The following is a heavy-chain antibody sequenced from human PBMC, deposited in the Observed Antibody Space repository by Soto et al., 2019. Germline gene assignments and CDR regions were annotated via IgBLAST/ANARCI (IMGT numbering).Heavy chain of an antibody. CDR1: GFTFDDYA. CDR2: ISWNSGSI. J-gene: IGHJ4*02. D-gene: IGHD3-22*01. CDR3: AKDDGRNTMIVPYYFDY. Sequence: EVQLVESGGGLVQPGRSLRLSCAASGFTFDDYAMHWVRQAPGKGLEWVSGISWNSGSIGYADSVKGRFTISRDNAKNSLYLQMNSLRAEDTALYYCAKDDGRNTMIVPYYFDYWGQGTLVTVSS. V-gene: IGHV3-9*01.